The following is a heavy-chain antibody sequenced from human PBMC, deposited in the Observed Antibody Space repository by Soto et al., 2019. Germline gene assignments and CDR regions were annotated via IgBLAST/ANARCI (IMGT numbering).Heavy chain of an antibody. CDR3: ASVGSQQLGYADY. V-gene: IGHV4-59*01. J-gene: IGHJ4*02. D-gene: IGHD7-27*01. CDR2: IYYSGST. CDR1: GGSISSYY. Sequence: SETLSLTCTVSGGSISSYYWSWIRQPPGKGLEWIGYIYYSGSTNYNPSLKSRVTISVDTSKNQFSLKLSSVTAADTAVYYCASVGSQQLGYADYWGQGTLVTVSS.